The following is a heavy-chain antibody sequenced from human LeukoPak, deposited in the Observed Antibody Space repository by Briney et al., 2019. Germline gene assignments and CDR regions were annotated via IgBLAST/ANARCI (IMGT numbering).Heavy chain of an antibody. J-gene: IGHJ5*02. CDR1: GSGGSINSHY. D-gene: IGHD3-9*01. Sequence: KSSETLSLTCTVSGSGGSINSHYWSWIRQPPGKGLEWIGYIFYSGTTTYNPSLKSRVTISVDRSNKQFSLKLRSVTAADTAVYYCARSARYPGSFDPWGQGTLVTVSS. CDR2: IFYSGTT. V-gene: IGHV4-59*11. CDR3: ARSARYPGSFDP.